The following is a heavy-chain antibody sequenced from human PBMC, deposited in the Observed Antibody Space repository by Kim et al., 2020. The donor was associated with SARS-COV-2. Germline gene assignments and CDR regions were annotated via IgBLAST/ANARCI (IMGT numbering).Heavy chain of an antibody. Sequence: GGSLRLSCVVSGLSFGDYYMTWVRQFPGRGLEWVAFISSGGVTLYYGYSVSGLFTSSRDNYNNLQFLQMNRLRVEDAAVYCGVWLGSYNFLTCYFDWGLG. CDR2: ISSGGVTL. D-gene: IGHD3-9*01. CDR1: GLSFGDYY. CDR3: VWLGSYNFLTCYFD. J-gene: IGHJ1*01. V-gene: IGHV3-11*01.